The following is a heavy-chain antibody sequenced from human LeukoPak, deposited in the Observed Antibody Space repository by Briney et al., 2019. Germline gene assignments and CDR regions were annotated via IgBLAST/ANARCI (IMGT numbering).Heavy chain of an antibody. CDR2: ISTGSSYI. CDR1: GFTFNNYN. CDR3: ARDKAGVPVVFDY. D-gene: IGHD2-2*01. V-gene: IGHV3-21*01. Sequence: GGSLRLSCAASGFTFNNYNMNWVRQAPGKGLEWVSSISTGSSYIYYAASLKGRFTISRDNAKNSLYLKMNSLRAEDTAVYYCARDKAGVPVVFDYWGQGTLVTVSS. J-gene: IGHJ4*02.